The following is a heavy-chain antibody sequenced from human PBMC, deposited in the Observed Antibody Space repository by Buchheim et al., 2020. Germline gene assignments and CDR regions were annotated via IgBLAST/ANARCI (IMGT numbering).Heavy chain of an antibody. CDR2: ISYDGSNK. J-gene: IGHJ4*02. CDR1: GFTFSSYG. Sequence: QVQLVESGGGVVQPGRSLRLSCAASGFTFSSYGMHWVRQAPGKGLEWVAVISYDGSNKYYADSVKGRFTISRDNSKNTLYLQMNSLRAEDTAVYYCAALAAAGTLDYWAREP. V-gene: IGHV3-30*03. CDR3: AALAAAGTLDY. D-gene: IGHD6-13*01.